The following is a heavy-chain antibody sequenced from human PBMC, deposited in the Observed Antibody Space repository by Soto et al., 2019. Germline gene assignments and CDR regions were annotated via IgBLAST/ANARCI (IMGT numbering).Heavy chain of an antibody. CDR3: VREDYNRSSREVGDFDI. CDR2: LYYSGST. D-gene: IGHD6-6*01. J-gene: IGHJ3*02. CDR1: GGSISSGDYY. Sequence: PSETLSLTCTVSGGSISSGDYYWSWIRQPPGKGLEWIGYLYYSGSTYYNPSLKSRVTISVDMSKNQFSLKLSSVTAADTAVYYCVREDYNRSSREVGDFDIWGQGTMVTVSS. V-gene: IGHV4-30-4*01.